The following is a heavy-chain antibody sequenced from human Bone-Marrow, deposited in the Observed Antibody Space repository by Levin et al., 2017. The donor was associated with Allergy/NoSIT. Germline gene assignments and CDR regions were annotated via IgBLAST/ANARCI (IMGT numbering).Heavy chain of an antibody. J-gene: IGHJ6*02. Sequence: SETLSLTCAVYNGSFSGFYWTWIRQSPGKGLEWIGEINYSGSTNYNPSLKSRVTISVDRSKNQFSLNLSSVTAADTAVYYCARLVGGTVGGYYHFYGMDVWGQGTTVAVSS. CDR2: INYSGST. CDR1: NGSFSGFY. CDR3: ARLVGGTVGGYYHFYGMDV. V-gene: IGHV4-34*01. D-gene: IGHD1-26*01.